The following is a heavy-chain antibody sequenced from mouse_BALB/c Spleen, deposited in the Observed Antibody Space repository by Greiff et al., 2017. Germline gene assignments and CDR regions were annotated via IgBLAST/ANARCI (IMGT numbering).Heavy chain of an antibody. CDR3: ARGGARGLYAMDY. D-gene: IGHD3-1*01. J-gene: IGHJ4*01. Sequence: EVQRVESGPGLVKPSQSLSLTCTVTGYSITSDYAWNWIRQFPGNKLEWMGYISYSGSTSYNPSLKSRISITRDTSKNQFFLQLNSVTTEDTATYYCARGGARGLYAMDYWGQGTSVTVSS. CDR2: ISYSGST. V-gene: IGHV3-2*02. CDR1: GYSITSDYA.